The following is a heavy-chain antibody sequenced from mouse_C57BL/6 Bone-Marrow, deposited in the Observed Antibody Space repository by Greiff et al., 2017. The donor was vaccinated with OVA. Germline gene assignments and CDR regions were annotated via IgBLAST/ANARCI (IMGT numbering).Heavy chain of an antibody. J-gene: IGHJ2*01. CDR2: INPSSGYT. CDR3: ARGGPDDY. D-gene: IGHD1-1*02. CDR1: GYTFTSYT. Sequence: VQLVESGAELARPGASVKMSCKASGYTFTSYTMHWVKQRPGQGLEWIGYINPSSGYTKYNQKFKDKATLTADKSSSTAYMQLSSLTSEDSAVDYCARGGPDDYWGQGTTLTVSS. V-gene: IGHV1-4*01.